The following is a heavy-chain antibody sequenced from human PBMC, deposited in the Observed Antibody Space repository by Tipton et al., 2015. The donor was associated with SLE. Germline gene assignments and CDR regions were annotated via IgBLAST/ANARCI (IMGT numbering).Heavy chain of an antibody. Sequence: LRLSCTVSGGSISSHYWSWIRQPPGKGLEWIGYIYYIGSTHYNPSLKSRVTISVDTSKNQFSLKLSSVTAADTAVYYCASGIAAAGTFDYWGQGTLVTVSS. CDR1: GGSISSHY. V-gene: IGHV4-59*11. CDR2: IYYIGST. D-gene: IGHD6-13*01. J-gene: IGHJ4*02. CDR3: ASGIAAAGTFDY.